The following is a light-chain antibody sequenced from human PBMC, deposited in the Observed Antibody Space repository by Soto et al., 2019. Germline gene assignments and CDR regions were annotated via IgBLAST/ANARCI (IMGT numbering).Light chain of an antibody. CDR3: QLYYSGM. J-gene: IGKJ1*01. Sequence: EIVLTQSPGTLSLSPGERATLSCRASQSVDSNYLGWYQQKPGQAPRLLIYAASSRATGIPDRFSGGGSGTDVTLTISRLKPADFAVYSCQLYYSGMFGHGTKVEIK. CDR1: QSVDSNY. V-gene: IGKV3-20*01. CDR2: AAS.